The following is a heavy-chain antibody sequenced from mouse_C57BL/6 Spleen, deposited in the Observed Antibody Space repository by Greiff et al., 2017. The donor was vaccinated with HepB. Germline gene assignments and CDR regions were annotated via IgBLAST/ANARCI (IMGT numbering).Heavy chain of an antibody. CDR2: ISYDGSN. CDR3: AREIHYGSSFAY. V-gene: IGHV3-6*01. D-gene: IGHD1-1*01. CDR1: GYSITSGYY. J-gene: IGHJ3*01. Sequence: DVQLQESGPGLVKPSQSLSLTCSVTGYSITSGYYWNWIRQFPGNKLEWMGYISYDGSNNYNPSLKNRISITRDTSKNQFFLKLNSVTTEDTATYYCAREIHYGSSFAYWGQGTLVTVSA.